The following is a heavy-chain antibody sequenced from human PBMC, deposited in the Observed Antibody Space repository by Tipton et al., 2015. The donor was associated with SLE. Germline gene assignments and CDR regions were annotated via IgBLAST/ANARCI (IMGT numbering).Heavy chain of an antibody. Sequence: LRLSCTVSGGSISSGGYYWGWIRQPPGKGLEWIGSIYHSGSTYYNSSLKSRVTISVDTSKNQFSLKLSSVTAADTAVYYCARLGHSMRRDYYYGMDVWGQGTTVTVSS. V-gene: IGHV4-39*07. J-gene: IGHJ6*02. CDR2: IYHSGST. CDR3: ARLGHSMRRDYYYGMDV. D-gene: IGHD6-13*01. CDR1: GGSISSGGYY.